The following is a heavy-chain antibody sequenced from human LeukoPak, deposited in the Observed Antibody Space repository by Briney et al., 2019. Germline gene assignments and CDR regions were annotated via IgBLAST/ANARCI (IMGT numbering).Heavy chain of an antibody. CDR1: GFTFSNAW. J-gene: IGHJ4*02. Sequence: GGSLRLSCAASGFTFSNAWMSWVPHAPGKGLEWVGRIQSKTDGGTTDYAAPVKGRFTISRDDSKDTLYLQMNSLKTEDTAVYYCTTYYDILTGYYRIDYWGQGTLVTVSS. D-gene: IGHD3-9*01. CDR3: TTYYDILTGYYRIDY. CDR2: IQSKTDGGTT. V-gene: IGHV3-15*01.